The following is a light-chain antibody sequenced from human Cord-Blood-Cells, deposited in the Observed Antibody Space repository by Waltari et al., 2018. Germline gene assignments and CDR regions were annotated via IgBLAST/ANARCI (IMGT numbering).Light chain of an antibody. CDR1: QSISSY. CDR3: QQSYSTPIT. CDR2: AAS. J-gene: IGKJ4*01. Sequence: DIQMTQSTSYLSASVGDRVTITCRASQSISSYLNWYQQKPGKAPKLLIYAASSLQSGVPSRFSVSVSGTDFTLTISSLQPEDFATYYCQQSYSTPITFGGGTKVEIK. V-gene: IGKV1-39*01.